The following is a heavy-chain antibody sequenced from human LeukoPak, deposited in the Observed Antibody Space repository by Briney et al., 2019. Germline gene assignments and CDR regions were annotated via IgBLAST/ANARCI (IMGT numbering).Heavy chain of an antibody. CDR3: AKLSPKGVLRYFDWLFRGFDY. J-gene: IGHJ4*02. V-gene: IGHV3-30*18. CDR1: GFTFSSYG. CDR2: ISYDGSNK. D-gene: IGHD3-9*01. Sequence: GGSLRLSCAASGFTFSSYGMHWVRQAPGKGLEWVAVISYDGSNKYYADSVKGRFTISRDNSKNTLYLQMSSLRAEDTAVYYCAKLSPKGVLRYFDWLFRGFDYWGQGTLVTVSS.